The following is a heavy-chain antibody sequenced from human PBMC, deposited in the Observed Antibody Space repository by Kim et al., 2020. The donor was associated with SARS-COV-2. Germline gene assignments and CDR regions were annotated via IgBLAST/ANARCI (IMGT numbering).Heavy chain of an antibody. D-gene: IGHD1-26*01. J-gene: IGHJ4*02. Sequence: ASVKVSCKASGYTFTSYYMHWVRQAPGQGLEWMGIINPSGGSTSYAQKFQGRVTMTRDTSTSTVYMELSSLRSEDTAVYYCARVLGLGIGYWAFDYWGQGTLVTVSS. V-gene: IGHV1-46*01. CDR2: INPSGGST. CDR1: GYTFTSYY. CDR3: ARVLGLGIGYWAFDY.